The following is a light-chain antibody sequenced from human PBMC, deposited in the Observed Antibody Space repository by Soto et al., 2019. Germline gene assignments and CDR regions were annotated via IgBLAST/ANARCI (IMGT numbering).Light chain of an antibody. J-gene: IGLJ2*01. CDR2: DVS. Sequence: QSALTQPASVSGSPGQSITISCTGTSSDVGGYNYVSWYQQHPGKAPKLMIYDVSNRPSGVSNRFSGSKSGNTASLTISGLQVEDEADYYCSSYTSSSLVVFGGGTKLTVL. V-gene: IGLV2-14*01. CDR1: SSDVGGYNY. CDR3: SSYTSSSLVV.